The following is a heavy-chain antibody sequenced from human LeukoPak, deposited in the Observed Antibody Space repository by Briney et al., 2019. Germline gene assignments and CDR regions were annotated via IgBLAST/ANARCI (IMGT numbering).Heavy chain of an antibody. V-gene: IGHV3-30*02. J-gene: IGHJ3*02. CDR3: AKDKHPVVAAAYGDAFDI. Sequence: SGGSLRLSCAASGLTFSSYVMHWVRQAPGKGLEWVAFIRYDGSNKYYADSVKGRFTISRDNSKNTLYLQMNSLRAEDTAVYYCAKDKHPVVAAAYGDAFDIWGQGKMVTVSS. D-gene: IGHD2-2*01. CDR2: IRYDGSNK. CDR1: GLTFSSYV.